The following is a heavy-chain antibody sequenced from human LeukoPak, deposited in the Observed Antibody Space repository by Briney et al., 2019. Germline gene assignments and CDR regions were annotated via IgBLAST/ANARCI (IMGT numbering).Heavy chain of an antibody. J-gene: IGHJ4*02. CDR2: INHSGST. CDR3: ARAIVGVIFDY. D-gene: IGHD1-26*01. CDR1: GGSFSGYY. Sequence: SETLSLTCAVYGGSFSGYYWSWIRQPPGKGLEWIGEINHSGSTNYNPSLKSRVTISVDTSKNQFSLELSSVTAADTAVYYCARAIVGVIFDYWGQGTLVTVSS. V-gene: IGHV4-34*01.